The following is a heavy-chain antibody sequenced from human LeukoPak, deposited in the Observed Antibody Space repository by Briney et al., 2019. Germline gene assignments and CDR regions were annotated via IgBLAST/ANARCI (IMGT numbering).Heavy chain of an antibody. V-gene: IGHV3-66*01. Sequence: TGGSLRLSCAASGFTVSSNYMSWVRQAPGKGLEWVSVMYSGGNTRYADSVKGRFTISRDNSKNTLYLQMNSLRAEDTAAYYCARDADGGLDYWGQGTLVIVSS. D-gene: IGHD2-15*01. CDR1: GFTVSSNY. J-gene: IGHJ4*02. CDR2: MYSGGNT. CDR3: ARDADGGLDY.